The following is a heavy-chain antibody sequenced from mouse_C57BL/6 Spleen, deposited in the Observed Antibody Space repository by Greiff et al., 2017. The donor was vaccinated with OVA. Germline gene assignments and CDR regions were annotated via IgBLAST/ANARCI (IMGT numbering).Heavy chain of an antibody. D-gene: IGHD4-1*01. V-gene: IGHV7-3*01. Sequence: EVKLMESGGGLVQPGGSLSLSCAASGFTFTDYYMSWVRQPPGKALEWLGFIRNKANGYTTEYSASVKGRFTISRDNSQSILYLQMNALRAEDSATYYCASHILTHFDYWGQGTTLTVSS. J-gene: IGHJ2*01. CDR3: ASHILTHFDY. CDR2: IRNKANGYTT. CDR1: GFTFTDYY.